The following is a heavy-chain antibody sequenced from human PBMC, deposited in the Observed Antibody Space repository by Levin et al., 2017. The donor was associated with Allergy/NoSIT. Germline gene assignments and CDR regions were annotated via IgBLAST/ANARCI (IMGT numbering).Heavy chain of an antibody. Sequence: SETLSLTCAVYGGSFSGYYWSWIRQPPGKGLEWIGEINHSGSTNYNPSLKSRVTISVDTSKNQFSLKLSSVTAADTAVYYCARGAVAAPFDYWGQGTLVTVSS. CDR2: INHSGST. CDR3: ARGAVAAPFDY. CDR1: GGSFSGYY. D-gene: IGHD6-19*01. V-gene: IGHV4-34*01. J-gene: IGHJ4*02.